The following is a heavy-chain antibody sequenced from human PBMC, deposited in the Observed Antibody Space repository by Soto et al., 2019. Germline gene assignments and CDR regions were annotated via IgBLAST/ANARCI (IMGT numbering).Heavy chain of an antibody. CDR3: ARGDDIFPGYWAFDI. Sequence: QVQLVQSGAEVKKPGSSVKVSCKASGGTFSSYAISWVRQAPGQGLEWMGGIIPIFGTANYAQKFQGRVTITADESTSTAYVELSSLRAEDTAVYYCARGDDIFPGYWAFDIWFQGTMVTVSS. D-gene: IGHD3-9*01. CDR1: GGTFSSYA. J-gene: IGHJ3*02. V-gene: IGHV1-69*01. CDR2: IIPIFGTA.